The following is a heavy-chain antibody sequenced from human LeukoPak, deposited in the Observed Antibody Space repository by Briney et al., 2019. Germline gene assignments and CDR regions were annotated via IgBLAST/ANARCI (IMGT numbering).Heavy chain of an antibody. CDR2: IYYSGST. J-gene: IGHJ4*02. V-gene: IGHV4-59*01. CDR1: GGSISSYY. D-gene: IGHD3-22*01. Sequence: SETLSLTCTVSGGSISSYYWSWIRQPLGKGLEWIGFIYYSGSTNYNPSLKSRVTISVDTSKNQFSLKLSSVTAADTAVYYCARGIVGHFDYWGQGTLVTVSS. CDR3: ARGIVGHFDY.